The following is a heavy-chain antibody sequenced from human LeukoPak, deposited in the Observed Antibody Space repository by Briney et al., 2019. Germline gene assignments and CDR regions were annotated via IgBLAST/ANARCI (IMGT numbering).Heavy chain of an antibody. CDR3: ARDRLVGFDY. Sequence: PGGSLRLSCAASGFTFSSYSMNWVRQAPGKGLEWVSSISSSSSYIYYADSVKGRFTISRDNAKSSLYLQMDSLRAEDTAVYYCARDRLVGFDYWGQGTLVTVSS. CDR1: GFTFSSYS. CDR2: ISSSSSYI. D-gene: IGHD6-19*01. V-gene: IGHV3-21*01. J-gene: IGHJ4*02.